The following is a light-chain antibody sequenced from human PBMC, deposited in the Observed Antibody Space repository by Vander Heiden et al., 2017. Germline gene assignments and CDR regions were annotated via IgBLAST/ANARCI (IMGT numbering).Light chain of an antibody. CDR1: QSISGW. Sequence: DIQMTQSPSTLSASVGDRVTITRRASQSISGWLAWYQQKPGKAPKLLIYKASSLESGVPSRFSGSGSGTEFTLTISSLQPDDFATYYCQQYNSYSETFGQGTKLEIK. V-gene: IGKV1-5*03. CDR2: KAS. J-gene: IGKJ2*01. CDR3: QQYNSYSET.